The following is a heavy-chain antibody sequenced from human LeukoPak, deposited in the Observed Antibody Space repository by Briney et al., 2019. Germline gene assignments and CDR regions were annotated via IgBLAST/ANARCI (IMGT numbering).Heavy chain of an antibody. D-gene: IGHD3-22*01. V-gene: IGHV4-59*01. Sequence: PSETLSLTCTVSGGSISSYYWSWIRQPPGKGLEWIGYIYYSGSTNYNPSLKSRVTISVDTSKNQFSLKLSSVTAADTAVYYCARSSSSGCFDYWGQGTLVTVSS. CDR3: ARSSSSGCFDY. CDR1: GGSISSYY. CDR2: IYYSGST. J-gene: IGHJ4*02.